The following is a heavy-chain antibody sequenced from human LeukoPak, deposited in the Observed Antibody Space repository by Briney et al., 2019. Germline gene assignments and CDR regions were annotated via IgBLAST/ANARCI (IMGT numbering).Heavy chain of an antibody. CDR3: ARDEDRWLLFPGLDY. Sequence: GGSLRLSCAASGFTFSSYAMSWVRQAPGKGLEWVSTIVGSGGSTYYADPVKGRFTISRDNAKNSLYLQMNSLRAEDTAVYYCARDEDRWLLFPGLDYWGQGTLVTVSS. D-gene: IGHD3-3*01. CDR1: GFTFSSYA. V-gene: IGHV3-23*01. CDR2: IVGSGGST. J-gene: IGHJ4*02.